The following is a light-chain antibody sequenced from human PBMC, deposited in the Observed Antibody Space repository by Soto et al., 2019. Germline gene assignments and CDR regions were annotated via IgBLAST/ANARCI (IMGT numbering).Light chain of an antibody. CDR1: SSDVGNSKR. CDR2: EVS. Sequence: QSVLTQAASASGSPGQSITISCTGTSSDVGNSKRVSWYQLYPRKAPKLIIYEVSKRPSGVSNRFSGAKSGSTASLTISGLRPDDEADYYCSSYVGDSSILYVFGTGTKLTVL. V-gene: IGLV2-23*02. J-gene: IGLJ1*01. CDR3: SSYVGDSSILYV.